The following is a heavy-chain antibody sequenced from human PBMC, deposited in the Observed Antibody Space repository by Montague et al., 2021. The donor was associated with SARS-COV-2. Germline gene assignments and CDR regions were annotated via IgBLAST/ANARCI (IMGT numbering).Heavy chain of an antibody. Sequence: SETLSLTCAVSGGSISSSNWWSWVRQPPGKGLEWIGSIYYSGSTYYSPSLKSRVTISVDTSKNQFSLKLSSVTAADTAVYYCARHPLGYCSSTSCYVGWGQGTLVTVSS. D-gene: IGHD2-2*01. CDR1: GGSISSSNW. CDR3: ARHPLGYCSSTSCYVG. V-gene: IGHV4-39*01. CDR2: IYYSGST. J-gene: IGHJ4*02.